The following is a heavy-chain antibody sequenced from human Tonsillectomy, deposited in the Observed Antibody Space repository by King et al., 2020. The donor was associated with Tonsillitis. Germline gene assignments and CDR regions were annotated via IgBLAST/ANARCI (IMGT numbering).Heavy chain of an antibody. V-gene: IGHV3-73*02. CDR3: TTPGSVYSSSYDY. J-gene: IGHJ4*02. D-gene: IGHD6-6*01. CDR1: GFTFSGSA. Sequence: VQLVESGGGLVQPGGSLKLSCAASGFTFSGSAMHWVRQASGKGPEWVGRIRSKANSYATAYAASVKGRFTISRDDSKNTAYLQMNSLKTEDTAVYYCTTPGSVYSSSYDYWGQGTLVTVSS. CDR2: IRSKANSYAT.